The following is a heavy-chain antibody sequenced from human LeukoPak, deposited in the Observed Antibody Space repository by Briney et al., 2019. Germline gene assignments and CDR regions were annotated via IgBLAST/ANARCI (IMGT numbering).Heavy chain of an antibody. CDR3: ARSRYYDSSSSDP. D-gene: IGHD3-22*01. Sequence: SETLSLTCTVSGGSISSSSYYWGWIRQPPGKGLEWIGSIYYSGSTYYNPSLKSRVTISVDTSKNQFSLKLSSVTAADTAVYYCARSRYYDSSSSDPWGQGTLVTVSS. V-gene: IGHV4-39*01. CDR1: GGSISSSSYY. J-gene: IGHJ5*02. CDR2: IYYSGST.